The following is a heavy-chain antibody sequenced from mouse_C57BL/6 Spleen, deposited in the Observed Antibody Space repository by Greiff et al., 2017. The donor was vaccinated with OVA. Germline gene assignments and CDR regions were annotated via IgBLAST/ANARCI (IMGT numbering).Heavy chain of an antibody. D-gene: IGHD2-3*01. Sequence: EVKLMESEGGLVQPGSSMKLSCTASGFTFSDYYMAWVRQVPEKGLEWVANINYDGSSTYYLDSLKSRFIISRDNAKNILYLQMSSLKSEDTATYYCARVWLLRAMDYWGQGTSVTVSS. CDR1: GFTFSDYY. CDR3: ARVWLLRAMDY. V-gene: IGHV5-16*01. CDR2: INYDGSST. J-gene: IGHJ4*01.